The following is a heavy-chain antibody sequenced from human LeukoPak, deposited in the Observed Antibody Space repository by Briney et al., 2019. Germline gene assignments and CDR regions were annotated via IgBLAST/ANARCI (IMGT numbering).Heavy chain of an antibody. J-gene: IGHJ4*02. CDR3: VSGSSTWYGY. D-gene: IGHD6-13*01. CDR2: INSDGSST. Sequence: GGSLRLSRAASGFTFSSYWMHWVRQVPGKGLMWVSRINSDGSSTSYADSVKGRFTISRDNAKNTLYLQMNSLRAEDTAVYYCVSGSSTWYGYWGQGTLVTVSS. V-gene: IGHV3-74*01. CDR1: GFTFSSYW.